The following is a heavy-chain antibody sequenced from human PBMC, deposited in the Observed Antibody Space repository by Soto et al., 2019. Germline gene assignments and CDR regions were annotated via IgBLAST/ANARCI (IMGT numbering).Heavy chain of an antibody. CDR2: IYYSGST. V-gene: IGHV4-59*01. Sequence: PSETLSLTCTVSGGSIGSISSFYWSWIRRPPGKGLEWIGYIYYSGSTSYNPSLKSRVTISLDTSKNQFSLKLRSVIAADTAVYYCERGDYYGRSDYWGQGTLVTVSS. CDR3: ERGDYYGRSDY. CDR1: GGSIGSISSFY. J-gene: IGHJ4*02. D-gene: IGHD3-10*01.